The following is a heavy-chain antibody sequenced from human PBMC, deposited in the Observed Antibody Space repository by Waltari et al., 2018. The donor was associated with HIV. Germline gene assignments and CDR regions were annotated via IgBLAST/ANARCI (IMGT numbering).Heavy chain of an antibody. CDR1: GGSISSVSYY. Sequence: QVQLQESGPGLVKPSQTLSLTCTVSGGSISSVSYYWSWIRPPAGKGLEWIGRIYHSGSTNYNPSLKRRVTISVDTSKNQFSLKLSSVTAADTAVYYCARGEENGVVKGLYYGMDVWGQGTTVTVSS. CDR3: ARGEENGVVKGLYYGMDV. V-gene: IGHV4-61*02. D-gene: IGHD3-3*01. J-gene: IGHJ6*02. CDR2: IYHSGST.